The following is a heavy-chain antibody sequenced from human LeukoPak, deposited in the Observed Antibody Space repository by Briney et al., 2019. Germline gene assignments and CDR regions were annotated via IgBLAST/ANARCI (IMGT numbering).Heavy chain of an antibody. J-gene: IGHJ5*02. V-gene: IGHV1-2*02. CDR3: ARDVTWLGYCSSTSCYHNWFDP. Sequence: ASVKVSCKASGYTFTGYYMHWVRQAPGQGLEWMGWINPNSGGTNYAQKLQGRVTMTTDTSTSTAYMELRSLRSDDTAVYYCARDVTWLGYCSSTSCYHNWFDPWGQGTLVAVSS. CDR1: GYTFTGYY. CDR2: INPNSGGT. D-gene: IGHD2-2*01.